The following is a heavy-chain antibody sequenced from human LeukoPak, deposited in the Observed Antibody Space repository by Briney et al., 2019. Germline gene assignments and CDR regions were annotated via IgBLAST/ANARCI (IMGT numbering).Heavy chain of an antibody. CDR2: IYSGGST. J-gene: IGHJ4*02. V-gene: IGHV3-66*01. D-gene: IGHD3-22*01. CDR1: GFTVSSNY. Sequence: PGVSLRLSCAASGFTVSSNYMSWVRQAPGKGLEWVSVIYSGGSTYYADSVKGRFTISRDNSKNTLYLQMNSLRAEDTAVYYCARLPKYYYDSSGYYYDDYWGQGTLVTVSS. CDR3: ARLPKYYYDSSGYYYDDY.